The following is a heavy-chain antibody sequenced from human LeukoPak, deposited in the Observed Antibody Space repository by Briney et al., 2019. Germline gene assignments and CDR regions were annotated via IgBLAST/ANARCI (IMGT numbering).Heavy chain of an antibody. Sequence: GGSLRLSCAASGFTFSSYGMHWVRQAPGKGLEWVALIWYDGSNKYYADSVRGRFTISRDNSKNTLYLQMNSLRAEDTAVYFCARGGHCSTTSCSNYDGMDVWGQGTTLTVSS. J-gene: IGHJ6*02. V-gene: IGHV3-33*08. CDR1: GFTFSSYG. D-gene: IGHD2-2*01. CDR2: IWYDGSNK. CDR3: ARGGHCSTTSCSNYDGMDV.